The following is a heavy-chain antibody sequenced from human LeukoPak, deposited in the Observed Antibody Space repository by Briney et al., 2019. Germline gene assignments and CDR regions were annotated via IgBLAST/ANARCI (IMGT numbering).Heavy chain of an antibody. CDR3: ARRNEYTNSFHN. V-gene: IGHV1-69*04. J-gene: IGHJ5*02. Sequence: ASVKVSCKASGGTFSSYAINWVRQAPGQGLEWMGRIIPFLDIVNYAQKFQGRVTITADISTSTAYMELSSLTSEDTAVYFCARRNEYTNSFHNWGQGTLVTVSP. CDR2: IIPFLDIV. CDR1: GGTFSSYA. D-gene: IGHD2/OR15-2a*01.